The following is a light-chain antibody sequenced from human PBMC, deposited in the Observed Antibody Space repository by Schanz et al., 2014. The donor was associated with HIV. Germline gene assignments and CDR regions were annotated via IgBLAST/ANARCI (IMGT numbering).Light chain of an antibody. J-gene: IGLJ1*01. CDR1: SSDVGGHNL. CDR3: RSKRSGDPPPFV. Sequence: QSALTQPASVSGSPGQSITISCTGTSSDVGGHNLVSWYQQHSGKVPQLLIYEVTKRPSGVPARFSGSKSGNSAFLTISGLQAEAETDSYCRSKRSGDPPPFVFGSGTKVPVL. V-gene: IGLV2-14*02. CDR2: EVT.